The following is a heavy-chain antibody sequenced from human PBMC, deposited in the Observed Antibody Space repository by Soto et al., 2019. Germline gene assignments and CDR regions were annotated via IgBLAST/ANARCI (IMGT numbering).Heavy chain of an antibody. V-gene: IGHV3-30*18. J-gene: IGHJ6*02. D-gene: IGHD3-10*01. CDR2: ISYDGSNK. CDR3: AKDTGSGSYSSPYYGMDV. Sequence: PGGSLRLSCAASGFTFSSYGMHWVRQAPGKGLEWVAVISYDGSNKYYADSVKGRSTISRDNSKNTLYLQMNSLRAEDTTVYYCAKDTGSGSYSSPYYGMDVWGQGTTVTVSS. CDR1: GFTFSSYG.